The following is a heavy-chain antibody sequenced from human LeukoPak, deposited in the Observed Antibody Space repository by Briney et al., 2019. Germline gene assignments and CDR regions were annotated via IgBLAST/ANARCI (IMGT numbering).Heavy chain of an antibody. J-gene: IGHJ4*02. CDR3: AKDILYYYDSSGYTDY. Sequence: PGGSLRLSCAASGFTFSSYAMSLVRQAPGKGLEWVSAISGSGGGTYYADSVKGRFTISRDNSKNTLYLQMNSLRAEDTAVYYCAKDILYYYDSSGYTDYWGQGTLVTVSS. V-gene: IGHV3-23*01. CDR2: ISGSGGGT. D-gene: IGHD3-22*01. CDR1: GFTFSSYA.